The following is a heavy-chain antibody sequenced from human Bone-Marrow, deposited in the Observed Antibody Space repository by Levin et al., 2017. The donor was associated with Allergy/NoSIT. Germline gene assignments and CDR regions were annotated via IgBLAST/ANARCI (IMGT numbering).Heavy chain of an antibody. D-gene: IGHD6-13*01. J-gene: IGHJ4*02. V-gene: IGHV3-30-3*01. CDR2: ISYDGSNK. CDR1: GFTFSSYA. CDR3: AREGEQQLAFDY. Sequence: GESLKIPCAASGFTFSSYAMHWVRQAPGKGLEWVAVISYDGSNKYYADSVKGRFSISRDNSKNTLYLQMNSLRAEDTAVYYCAREGEQQLAFDYWGQGTLVTVSS.